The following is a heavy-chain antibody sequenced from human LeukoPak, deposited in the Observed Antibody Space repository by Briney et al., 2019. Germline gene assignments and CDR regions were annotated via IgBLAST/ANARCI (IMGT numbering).Heavy chain of an antibody. CDR2: IKQDGSEK. V-gene: IGHV3-7*01. CDR1: AFTFSNYW. CDR3: ARVPGGPHSGSYAYFDY. Sequence: GGSLRLSCAASAFTFSNYWMSWVRQAPGKGLEWVANIKQDGSEKYYVDSVKGRFTISRDNAKNSLYLQMNSLRAEDTAVYYCARVPGGPHSGSYAYFDYWGQGTLVTVSS. D-gene: IGHD1-26*01. J-gene: IGHJ4*02.